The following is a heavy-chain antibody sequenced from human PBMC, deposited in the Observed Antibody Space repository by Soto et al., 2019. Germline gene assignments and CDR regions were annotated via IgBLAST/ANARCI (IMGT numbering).Heavy chain of an antibody. CDR1: GYTFTGYY. Sequence: GASVKVSCKASGYTFTGYYIHWVRQAPGQGLEWMGWINPNSGGTNYAQKFQGWVTMTRDTSISTAYMELSRLRSDDTAVYYCARDRGSSSSHYYYGMDVSGQGTTVTVSS. D-gene: IGHD6-6*01. J-gene: IGHJ6*02. V-gene: IGHV1-2*04. CDR3: ARDRGSSSSHYYYGMDV. CDR2: INPNSGGT.